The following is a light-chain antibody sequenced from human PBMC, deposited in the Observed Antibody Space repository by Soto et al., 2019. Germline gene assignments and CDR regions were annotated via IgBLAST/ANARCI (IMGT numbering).Light chain of an antibody. CDR3: SSYAGSNTYVV. Sequence: QSALTQPPSASGSPGQSVTISCTGTSSDVGGYNYVSWYQQHPGKAPKLMIYEVSKRPSGVPDRFSGSKSGNTASLTVSGLPAEDEADYYCSSYAGSNTYVVFGGGTQLTVL. V-gene: IGLV2-8*01. J-gene: IGLJ2*01. CDR2: EVS. CDR1: SSDVGGYNY.